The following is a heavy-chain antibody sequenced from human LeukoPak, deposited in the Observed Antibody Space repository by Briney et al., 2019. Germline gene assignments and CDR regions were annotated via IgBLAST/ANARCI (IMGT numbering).Heavy chain of an antibody. CDR3: AGLSYDSSGYYVRFDY. CDR1: GGALSSSNW. J-gene: IGHJ4*02. CDR2: IYHRGST. Sequence: SETLSLTCALSGGALSSSNWWSWVRQPPGKGLEWIGEIYHRGSTNYNPSLKSRVTISVDKSKNQFSQNLSSVTAADTAVYYCAGLSYDSSGYYVRFDYWGQGTLVTVSS. D-gene: IGHD3-22*01. V-gene: IGHV4-4*02.